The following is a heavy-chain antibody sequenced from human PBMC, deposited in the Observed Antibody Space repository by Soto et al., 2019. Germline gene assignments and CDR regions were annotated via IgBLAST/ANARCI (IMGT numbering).Heavy chain of an antibody. J-gene: IGHJ4*02. Sequence: PSETVSLTCSVSRRSMSSKYWSWLRQAPDKGMERLGYVFCRGTDYHPSLVGRVTMSVETSESQFSLTLSSVTAADTAVYYCAADRGAFYFDVWGQGIQVTVSS. CDR3: AADRGAFYFDV. D-gene: IGHD3-16*01. V-gene: IGHV4-59*03. CDR2: VFCRGT. CDR1: RRSMSSKY.